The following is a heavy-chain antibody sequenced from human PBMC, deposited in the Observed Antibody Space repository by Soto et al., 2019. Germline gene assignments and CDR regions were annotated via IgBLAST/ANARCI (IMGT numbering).Heavy chain of an antibody. D-gene: IGHD6-6*01. CDR1: GGSFSGYY. V-gene: IGHV4-34*01. Sequence: ETLSLTCAVYGGSFSGYYWSWIRQPPGKGLEWIGEINHSGSTNYNPSLKSRVTISVDTSKNQFSLKLSSVTAADTAVYYCARGIAARPDNWFDPWGQGTLVTVSS. CDR2: INHSGST. J-gene: IGHJ5*02. CDR3: ARGIAARPDNWFDP.